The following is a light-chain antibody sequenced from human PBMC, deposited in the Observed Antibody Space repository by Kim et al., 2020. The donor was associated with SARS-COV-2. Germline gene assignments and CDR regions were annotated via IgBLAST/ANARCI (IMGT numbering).Light chain of an antibody. J-gene: IGKJ1*01. V-gene: IGKV3-15*01. CDR3: LQYHKWPRT. CDR1: QSIFNN. Sequence: VSPGDTAPLTCMASQSIFNNFAGCQHKPGQAPRLLTYGASTRATGVPAMFSGVGSGTEFTLTISSLRSDDFAFYFCLQYHKWPRTFGQGTKVDIK. CDR2: GAS.